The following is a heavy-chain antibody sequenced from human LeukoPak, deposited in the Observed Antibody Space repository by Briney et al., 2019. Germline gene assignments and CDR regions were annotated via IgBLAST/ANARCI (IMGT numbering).Heavy chain of an antibody. D-gene: IGHD2-15*01. CDR1: GGAISSYA. V-gene: IGHV1-69*13. Sequence: ASVKLSCTASGGAISSYAISWVRQAPGQGLEWMGGIIPIFGTANYTQKFQGRVTITADESTSTAYMELSSLRSEDTAVYYCARAARSLRFLGYCSGGSCYSYYFDYWGQGTLVTVSS. J-gene: IGHJ4*02. CDR3: ARAARSLRFLGYCSGGSCYSYYFDY. CDR2: IIPIFGTA.